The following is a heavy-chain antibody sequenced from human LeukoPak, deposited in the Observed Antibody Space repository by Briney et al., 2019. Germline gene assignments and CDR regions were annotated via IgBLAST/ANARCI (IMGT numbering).Heavy chain of an antibody. J-gene: IGHJ4*02. CDR2: IYYSGST. Sequence: SETLSLTCTASGGSISSSTYYWGWIRQPPGKGLEWIGSIYYSGSTYYNPSLKSRVTISVDTSKNQFSLKLSSVTAADTAVYYCARRYCSSTSCYTGGGYFDYWGQGTLVTVSS. CDR1: GGSISSSTYY. D-gene: IGHD2-2*02. CDR3: ARRYCSSTSCYTGGGYFDY. V-gene: IGHV4-39*01.